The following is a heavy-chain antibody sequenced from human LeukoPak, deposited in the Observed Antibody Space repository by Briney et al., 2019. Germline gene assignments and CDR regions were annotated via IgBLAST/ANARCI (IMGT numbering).Heavy chain of an antibody. Sequence: KTSETLSLTCAVYGGSFSGYYWSWIRQPPGKGLEWIGEIYHSGSTNYNPSLKSRVTISVDTSKNQFSLKLSSVTAADTAVYYCARGNPDYYDSSGYYYVVDYWGQGTLVTVSS. V-gene: IGHV4-34*01. D-gene: IGHD3-22*01. J-gene: IGHJ4*02. CDR1: GGSFSGYY. CDR2: IYHSGST. CDR3: ARGNPDYYDSSGYYYVVDY.